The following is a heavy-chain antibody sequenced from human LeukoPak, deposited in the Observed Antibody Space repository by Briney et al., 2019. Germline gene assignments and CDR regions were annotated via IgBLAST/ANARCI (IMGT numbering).Heavy chain of an antibody. D-gene: IGHD5-18*01. CDR2: IRSKANSYAT. CDR3: TRWRWDTAMAIYAFDT. V-gene: IGHV3-73*01. Sequence: GGSLRLSCAASGFTFSGSAMHWVRQACGKGLEWVGRIRSKANSYATAYAASVKGRFTISRDDSKNTAYLQMNSLKPEDTAVYYCTRWRWDTAMAIYAFDTWGQGTMVTVSS. J-gene: IGHJ3*02. CDR1: GFTFSGSA.